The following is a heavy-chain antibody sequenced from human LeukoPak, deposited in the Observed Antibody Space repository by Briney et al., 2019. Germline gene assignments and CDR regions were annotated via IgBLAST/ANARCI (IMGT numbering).Heavy chain of an antibody. CDR2: ISWDGGST. J-gene: IGHJ6*02. Sequence: GGSLRLSCAASGFTFDDYTRHWVRQAPGKGLEWVSLISWDGGSTYYADSVKGRFTISRDNSKNSLYLQMNSLRTEDTALYYCAKDNLDSYYGMDVWGQGTTGTVSS. CDR1: GFTFDDYT. V-gene: IGHV3-43*01. D-gene: IGHD3-22*01. CDR3: AKDNLDSYYGMDV.